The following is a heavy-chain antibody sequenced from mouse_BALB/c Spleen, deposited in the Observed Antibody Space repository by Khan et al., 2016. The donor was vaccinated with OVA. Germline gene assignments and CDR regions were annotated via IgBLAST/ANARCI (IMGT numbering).Heavy chain of an antibody. Sequence: QIQLVQSGPELKKPGETVKISCKASGHTFTNYGMNWVKQAPGKGLKWMGWINTHNGEPTYADGFNGRFAFTLDTSASTAFLMINNLTYEDTATFFCARPPYFSYVMDNWGQGTSVTVSS. J-gene: IGHJ4*01. D-gene: IGHD2-10*01. V-gene: IGHV9-3-1*01. CDR1: GHTFTNYG. CDR3: ARPPYFSYVMDN. CDR2: INTHNGEP.